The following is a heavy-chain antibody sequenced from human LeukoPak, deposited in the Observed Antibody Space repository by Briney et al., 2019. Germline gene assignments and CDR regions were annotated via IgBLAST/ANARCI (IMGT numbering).Heavy chain of an antibody. CDR1: GGSISSYY. CDR2: IYYSGST. J-gene: IGHJ6*02. V-gene: IGHV4-59*01. D-gene: IGHD2-15*01. Sequence: SETLSLACTVSGGSISSYYWSWIRQPPGKGLEWIGYIYYSGSTNYNPSLKSRVTISVDTSKNQFSLKLSSVTAADTAVYYCARDCSGGSCSVRYYYYGMDVWGQGTTVTVSS. CDR3: ARDCSGGSCSVRYYYYGMDV.